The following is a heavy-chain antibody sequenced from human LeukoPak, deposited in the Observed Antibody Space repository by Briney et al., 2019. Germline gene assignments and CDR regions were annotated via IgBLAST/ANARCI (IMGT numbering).Heavy chain of an antibody. D-gene: IGHD2-2*01. J-gene: IGHJ1*01. CDR1: GFTFSSYS. CDR2: ISSSSSYI. CDR3: ARDLVQLAHSGYFQH. Sequence: GGSLRPSCAASGFTFSSYSMNWVRQAPGKGLEWVSSISSSSSYIYYADSVKGRFTISRDNAKNSLYLQMNSLRAEDTAVYYCARDLVQLAHSGYFQHWGQGTLVTVSS. V-gene: IGHV3-21*01.